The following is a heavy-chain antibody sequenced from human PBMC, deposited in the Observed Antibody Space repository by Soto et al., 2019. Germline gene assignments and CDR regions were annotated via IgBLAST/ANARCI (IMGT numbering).Heavy chain of an antibody. D-gene: IGHD3-22*01. CDR2: IIPIFGTA. V-gene: IGHV1-69*01. CDR1: GGTFSSYA. Sequence: QVQLVQSGAEVKKPGSSVKVSCKASGGTFSSYAISWVRQAPGQGLEWMGGIIPIFGTANYAQKFQGRVTITADESTSTAYMELISLRSEDTALYYCGGAHYYDSSGYYHRYYYYYGMDVWRQGTTVTVSS. J-gene: IGHJ6*02. CDR3: GGAHYYDSSGYYHRYYYYYGMDV.